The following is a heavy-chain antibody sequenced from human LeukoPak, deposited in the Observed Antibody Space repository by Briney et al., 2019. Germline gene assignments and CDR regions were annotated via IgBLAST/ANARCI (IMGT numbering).Heavy chain of an antibody. CDR2: ISPGDSET. CDR1: GYGFTTYW. V-gene: IGHV5-51*01. CDR3: ARRGYYYDSSSLWTYYFDY. J-gene: IGHJ4*02. Sequence: GESLKISCKTSGYGFTTYWIGWVRQMPGKGLEWMGVISPGDSETRYSPSFQGQVTISADKSISTAYLQWSSLKASDTAMYYCARRGYYYDSSSLWTYYFDYWGQGALVTVSS. D-gene: IGHD3-22*01.